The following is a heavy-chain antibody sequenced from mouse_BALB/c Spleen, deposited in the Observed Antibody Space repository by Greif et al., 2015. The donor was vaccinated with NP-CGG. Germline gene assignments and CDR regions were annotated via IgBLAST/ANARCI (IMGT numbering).Heavy chain of an antibody. D-gene: IGHD1-2*01. J-gene: IGHJ3*01. Sequence: VTLKECGAELVKPGASVKLSCTASGFNIKDTYMHWVKQRPEQGLEWIGRIDPANGNTKYDPKFQGKATITADTSSNTAYLQLSSLTSEDTAVYYCARGLITTAKGFAYWGQGTLVTVSA. CDR1: GFNIKDTY. CDR3: ARGLITTAKGFAY. CDR2: IDPANGNT. V-gene: IGHV14-3*02.